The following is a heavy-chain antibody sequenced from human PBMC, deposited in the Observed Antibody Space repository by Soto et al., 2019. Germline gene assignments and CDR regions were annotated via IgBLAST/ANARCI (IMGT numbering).Heavy chain of an antibody. Sequence: SETLSLTCAVSGVSVTNGDYYWAWMRQSPGKGLEWIGNIYYTETTNYNPSLNSRLSISIDTSRNQFSLQLTSVTAADTAIYYCARQRRGGYWFDPWGQGTLVTVSS. CDR1: GVSVTNGDYY. V-gene: IGHV4-30-4*01. CDR2: IYYTETT. J-gene: IGHJ5*02. CDR3: ARQRRGGYWFDP.